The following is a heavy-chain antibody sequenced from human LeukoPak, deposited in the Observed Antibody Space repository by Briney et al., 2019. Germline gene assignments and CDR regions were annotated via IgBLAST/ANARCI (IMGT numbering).Heavy chain of an antibody. CDR1: GYTFTGYY. Sequence: ASVKVSCKASGYTFTGYYMHWVRQAPGQGLEWMGWINPNSGGTNYAQKFQGRVTMTRDTSISTAYMELSRLRSDDTAVYYCARALTDDFWSGYSDAFDIWGQGTMVTVSS. D-gene: IGHD3-3*01. CDR3: ARALTDDFWSGYSDAFDI. V-gene: IGHV1-2*02. CDR2: INPNSGGT. J-gene: IGHJ3*02.